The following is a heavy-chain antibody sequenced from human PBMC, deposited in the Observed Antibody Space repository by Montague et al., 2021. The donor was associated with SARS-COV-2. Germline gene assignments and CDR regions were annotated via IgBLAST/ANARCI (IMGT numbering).Heavy chain of an antibody. CDR2: IYHSGST. V-gene: IGHV4-30-2*01. D-gene: IGHD3-22*01. Sequence: TLSLTCAVSGGSISRGGYSRSWIRKPQGKGLEWIGYIYHSGSTYYNPSLKSRVTISVDRSKNQFSLKLSSVTAADTAVYYCARVTPIPYYYDSSGYYDGWFDPWGQGTLVTVSS. CDR1: GGSISRGGYS. J-gene: IGHJ5*02. CDR3: ARVTPIPYYYDSSGYYDGWFDP.